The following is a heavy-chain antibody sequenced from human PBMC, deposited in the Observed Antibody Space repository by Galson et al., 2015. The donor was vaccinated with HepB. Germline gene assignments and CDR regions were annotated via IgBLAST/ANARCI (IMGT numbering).Heavy chain of an antibody. CDR1: GFTFSSYS. Sequence: SLRLSCAASGFTFSSYSMNWVRQAPGKGLEWVSSISSSSYIYYADSVKGRFTISRDNAKNSLYLQMNSLRAEDTAVYYCARLYDSSGYFLSDYYYYGMDVWGQGTTVTVSS. CDR2: ISSSSYI. D-gene: IGHD3-22*01. CDR3: ARLYDSSGYFLSDYYYYGMDV. J-gene: IGHJ6*02. V-gene: IGHV3-21*01.